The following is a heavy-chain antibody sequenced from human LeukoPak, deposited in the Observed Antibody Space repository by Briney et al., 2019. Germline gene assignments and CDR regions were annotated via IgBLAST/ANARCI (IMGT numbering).Heavy chain of an antibody. Sequence: GGSLRLSCTASGFTFNNYAMSWVRQAPGEGLEWVSGISGGGDHTNYVDSVKGRFTISRDNSKNTLYLQMKSLRVEDTAVYYCAKDGDSSGYVEYFQHWGQGTLVTVSS. CDR2: ISGGGDHT. J-gene: IGHJ1*01. CDR1: GFTFNNYA. D-gene: IGHD3-22*01. CDR3: AKDGDSSGYVEYFQH. V-gene: IGHV3-23*01.